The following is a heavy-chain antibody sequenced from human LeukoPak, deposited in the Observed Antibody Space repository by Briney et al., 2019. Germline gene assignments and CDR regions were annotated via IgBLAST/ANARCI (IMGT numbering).Heavy chain of an antibody. CDR1: GFTFGSYA. CDR2: ISSNGGST. Sequence: GGSLRLSCAASGFTFGSYAMHWVRQAPGKGLEYVSAISSNGGSTYYANSVKGRFTISRDNSKNTLYLQMGSLRAEDMAVYYCARAVGATELDYWGQGTLVTVSS. V-gene: IGHV3-64*01. CDR3: ARAVGATELDY. J-gene: IGHJ4*02. D-gene: IGHD1-26*01.